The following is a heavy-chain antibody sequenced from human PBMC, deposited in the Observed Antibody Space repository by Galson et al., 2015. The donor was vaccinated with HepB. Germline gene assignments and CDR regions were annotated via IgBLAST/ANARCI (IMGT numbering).Heavy chain of an antibody. CDR3: VKSTYCSSTGCLLFDMDV. Sequence: SLRLSCAASGFTFRSYGIHWVRQAPGKGLEWVAAISYDGRNKYYVGSVEGRFTISRDNSKNTLYLQLNSLRPEDTAMYYCVKSTYCSSTGCLLFDMDVWGKGTTVTVSS. J-gene: IGHJ6*03. D-gene: IGHD2-2*01. V-gene: IGHV3-30*18. CDR1: GFTFRSYG. CDR2: ISYDGRNK.